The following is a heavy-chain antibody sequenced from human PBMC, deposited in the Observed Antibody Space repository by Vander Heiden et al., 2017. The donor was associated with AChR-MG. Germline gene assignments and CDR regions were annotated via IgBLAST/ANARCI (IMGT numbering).Heavy chain of an antibody. CDR2: IYSGGST. V-gene: IGHV3-53*02. CDR1: GFTVSSNY. Sequence: EVQLVETGGGLIQPGGSLRLSCAASGFTVSSNYMGWVRQAPGKGLEWVSVIYSGGSTYYADSVKGRFTISRDNSKNTLYLQMNSLRAEDTAVYYCARGPSFYGDSKAYWGQGTLVTVSS. CDR3: ARGPSFYGDSKAY. D-gene: IGHD4-17*01. J-gene: IGHJ4*02.